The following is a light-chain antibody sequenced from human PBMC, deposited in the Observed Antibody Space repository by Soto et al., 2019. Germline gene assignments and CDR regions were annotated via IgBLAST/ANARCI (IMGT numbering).Light chain of an antibody. J-gene: IGLJ1*01. CDR1: TGAVTNDHF. CDR3: LLSYRGAYV. CDR2: DTS. V-gene: IGLV7-46*01. Sequence: QTVVTQEPSLTVSPGGTVTLTCDSSTGAVTNDHFPYWFQQKPGQAPRTLIYDTSRKHSLTPARFSGSLLGGSAALTLSGEQPEDEAEYYCLLSYRGAYVFGTGTKLTVL.